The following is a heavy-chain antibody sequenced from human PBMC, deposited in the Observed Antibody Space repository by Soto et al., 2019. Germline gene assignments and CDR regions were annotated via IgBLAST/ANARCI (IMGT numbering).Heavy chain of an antibody. CDR1: GGTFSSYA. D-gene: IGHD3-10*01. J-gene: IGHJ4*02. V-gene: IGHV1-69*06. CDR3: ARGYGSGSYGSYFDY. Sequence: ASVKVSCKASGGTFSSYAISWVRQAPGQGLEWMGGIIPIFGTANYAQKFQGRVTITADKSTSTAYMELSSLRSEDTAVYYCARGYGSGSYGSYFDYWGQGTLVTVSS. CDR2: IIPIFGTA.